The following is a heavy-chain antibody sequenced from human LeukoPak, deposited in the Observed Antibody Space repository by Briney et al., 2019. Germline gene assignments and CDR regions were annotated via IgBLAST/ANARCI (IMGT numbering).Heavy chain of an antibody. D-gene: IGHD2-2*01. CDR1: GFTFSSYG. CDR2: ISYDGSNK. J-gene: IGHJ4*02. Sequence: PGGSLRLSCAASGFTFSSYGMHWVRQAPGKGLEWVAVISYDGSNKYYADSVKGRFTISRDNSKNTLYLQMNSLRAEDTAVYYCAKDLFPGWVNSVVPAAIHWGQGTLVTVSS. CDR3: AKDLFPGWVNSVVPAAIH. V-gene: IGHV3-30*18.